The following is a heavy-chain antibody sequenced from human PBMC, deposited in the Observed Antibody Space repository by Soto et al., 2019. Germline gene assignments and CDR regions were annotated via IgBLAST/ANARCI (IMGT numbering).Heavy chain of an antibody. V-gene: IGHV3-21*01. D-gene: IGHD1-26*01. CDR3: ARGGESGSYYGAFDI. CDR2: ISSSSSYI. Sequence: EVQLVESGGGLVKPGGSLRLSCAASGFTFSSYSMNWVRQAPGKGLEWVSSISSSSSYIYYADSVKGRFTISRDNAKNSLYLQMNSLRAEDTAVYYCARGGESGSYYGAFDIWGQGTMVTVSS. J-gene: IGHJ3*02. CDR1: GFTFSSYS.